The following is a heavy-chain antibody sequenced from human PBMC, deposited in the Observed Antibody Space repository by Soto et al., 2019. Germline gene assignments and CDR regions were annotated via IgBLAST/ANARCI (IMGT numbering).Heavy chain of an antibody. D-gene: IGHD4-17*01. J-gene: IGHJ4*02. CDR3: ARGSPYGDYAPFFDY. CDR2: INPNSGGA. Sequence: ASVKVSCKASGYTFTGYYMHWVRQAPGQGLEWMGWINPNSGGANYAQKFQGWVTMTRDTSISTAYMELSRLRSDDPAVYYCARGSPYGDYAPFFDYWGQGTLVTVSS. V-gene: IGHV1-2*04. CDR1: GYTFTGYY.